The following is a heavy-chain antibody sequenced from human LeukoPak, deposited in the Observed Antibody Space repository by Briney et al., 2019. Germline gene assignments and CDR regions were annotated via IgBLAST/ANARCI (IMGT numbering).Heavy chain of an antibody. D-gene: IGHD3-10*01. CDR2: IYPDSGGT. CDR3: ARGRSDYYLDS. J-gene: IGHJ4*02. CDR1: GYTFTDYY. Sequence: AALKVSCKASGYTFTDYYMHWVRQAPGHGLEWMGWIYPDSGGTNYAQKFQGRVTMTRDTSISTAYMGLSRLTSDDTAVYYCARGRSDYYLDSWGQGTLVTVSS. V-gene: IGHV1-2*02.